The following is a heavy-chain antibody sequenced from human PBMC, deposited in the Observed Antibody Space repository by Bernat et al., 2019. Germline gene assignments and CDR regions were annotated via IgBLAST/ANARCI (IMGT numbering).Heavy chain of an antibody. CDR1: GFTFSSYS. J-gene: IGHJ6*02. CDR2: ISGSGDYT. CDR3: ASFRYYYYGMDV. Sequence: EVQLVESGGGLVKPGGSLRLSCAASGFTFSSYSMNWVRQAPGKGLEWVSSISGSGDYTYYADSVKGRFTISRDNARNSLYLQMNSLRAEDTAVYYCASFRYYYYGMDVWGQGTTVTVSS. V-gene: IGHV3-21*01.